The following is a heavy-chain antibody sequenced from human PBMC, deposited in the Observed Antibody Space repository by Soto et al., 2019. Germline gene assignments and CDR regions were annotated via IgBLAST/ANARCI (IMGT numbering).Heavy chain of an antibody. J-gene: IGHJ4*02. CDR3: ARGTGTSWFDY. D-gene: IGHD6-13*01. CDR2: INAGDGNT. CDR1: GYRLSSHF. Sequence: ASVKVSCKASGYRLSSHFIHWVRQAPGPRLEWMAWINAGDGNTKYSEKFQGRVTITRDTSANTVYMELSSLTSEDTAVYYCARGTGTSWFDYWGQGTLVTVPQ. V-gene: IGHV1-3*01.